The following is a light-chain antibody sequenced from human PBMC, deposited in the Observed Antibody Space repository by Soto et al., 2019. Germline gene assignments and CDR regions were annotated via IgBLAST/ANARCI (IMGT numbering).Light chain of an antibody. Sequence: QSVLTQPPSVSGAPGQRVTISCTGGSSNIGAGYDVHWYQQLPGTAPKLLIYGDTSRPSGVPDRFSGSKSGTSASLAITGLQAEDEADYYCQSFDRSLSGWVFGGGTKLTV. CDR3: QSFDRSLSGWV. V-gene: IGLV1-40*01. CDR1: SSNIGAGYD. CDR2: GDT. J-gene: IGLJ3*02.